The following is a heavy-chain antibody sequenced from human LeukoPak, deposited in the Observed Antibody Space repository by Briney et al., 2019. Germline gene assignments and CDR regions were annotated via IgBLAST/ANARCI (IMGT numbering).Heavy chain of an antibody. J-gene: IGHJ6*03. CDR1: GGSISSSSYY. D-gene: IGHD3-22*01. Sequence: SETLSLTCTVSGGSISSSSYYWGWIRQPPGKGLEWIGSIYYSGSTYYNPSLKSRVTISVDTSKNQFSLKLSSVTAADTAVYYCARLYYYDSSGSGYCYYMDVWGKGTTVTVSS. V-gene: IGHV4-39*01. CDR3: ARLYYYDSSGSGYCYYMDV. CDR2: IYYSGST.